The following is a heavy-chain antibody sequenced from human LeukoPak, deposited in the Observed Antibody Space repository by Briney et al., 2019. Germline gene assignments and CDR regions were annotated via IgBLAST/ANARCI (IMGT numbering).Heavy chain of an antibody. Sequence: GGSLRLSCAASGFTFSDYYMSWIRQAPGKGLEWVSYISSSGSTIYYADSVEGRFTISRDNAKNSLYLQMNSLRAEDTAVYYCARSAATNYFDYWGQGTRVTVSS. J-gene: IGHJ4*02. CDR2: ISSSGSTI. D-gene: IGHD6-13*01. CDR3: ARSAATNYFDY. V-gene: IGHV3-11*01. CDR1: GFTFSDYY.